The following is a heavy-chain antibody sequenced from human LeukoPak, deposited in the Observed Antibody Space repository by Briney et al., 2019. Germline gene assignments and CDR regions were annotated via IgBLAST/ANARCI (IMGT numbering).Heavy chain of an antibody. D-gene: IGHD3-10*01. CDR3: ARGPYYYGSGSPSSYYYYYMDV. Sequence: ASVKVSCKASGYTFTSYDINWVRQATGQGLEWMGWMNPNSGNTGYAQKFQGRVTMTRNTSISTAYMELSSLRSEDTAVYYCARGPYYYGSGSPSSYYYYYMDVWGKGTTVTISS. CDR2: MNPNSGNT. J-gene: IGHJ6*03. V-gene: IGHV1-8*01. CDR1: GYTFTSYD.